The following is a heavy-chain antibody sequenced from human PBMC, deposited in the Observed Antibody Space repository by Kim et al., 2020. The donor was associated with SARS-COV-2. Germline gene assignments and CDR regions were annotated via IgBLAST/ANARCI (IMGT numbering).Heavy chain of an antibody. CDR1: GYGFSSYW. Sequence: GESLKISCKTSGYGFSSYWIGWVRQVSGRGLEWMGTFYPGDSDSFYSPSFEGRVTFSDDKSINTAYLRWTSLKVSDTATYYCARHRCSSNTCSLAWFDSWGQGTLVTVSS. D-gene: IGHD2-2*01. CDR3: ARHRCSSNTCSLAWFDS. J-gene: IGHJ5*01. V-gene: IGHV5-51*01. CDR2: FYPGDSDS.